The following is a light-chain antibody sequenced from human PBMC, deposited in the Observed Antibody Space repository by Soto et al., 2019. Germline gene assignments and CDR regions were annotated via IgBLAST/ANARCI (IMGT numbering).Light chain of an antibody. CDR3: QSYDSSLSGYVV. V-gene: IGLV1-40*01. CDR1: SSNIGAGYD. CDR2: GNS. J-gene: IGLJ2*01. Sequence: QSVLTQPPSVSGAPGQRVTISCTGSSSNIGAGYDVHWYQQLPGTAPKHLIYGNSNRPSGVPDRFSGSKSGTSASLAITGLQAEDVADYYCQSYDSSLSGYVVFGGGTKLTV.